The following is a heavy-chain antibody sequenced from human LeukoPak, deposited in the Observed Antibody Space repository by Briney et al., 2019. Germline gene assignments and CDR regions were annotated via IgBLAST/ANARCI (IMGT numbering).Heavy chain of an antibody. D-gene: IGHD2-2*01. J-gene: IGHJ6*02. V-gene: IGHV5-51*01. Sequence: GESLKSSCKGSGYSFTSYWIGWVRQMPGKGLEWMGIIYPGDSDTRYSPSFQGQVTISADKSISTAYLQWSSLKASDTAMYYCARGGLKYCSSTSCYNYGMDVWGQGTTVTVSS. CDR2: IYPGDSDT. CDR3: ARGGLKYCSSTSCYNYGMDV. CDR1: GYSFTSYW.